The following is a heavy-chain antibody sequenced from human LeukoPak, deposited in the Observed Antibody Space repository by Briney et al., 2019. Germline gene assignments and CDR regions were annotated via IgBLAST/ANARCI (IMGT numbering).Heavy chain of an antibody. CDR3: SMVNGAFSPFGY. J-gene: IGHJ4*02. CDR2: FHLSGRT. Sequence: PSGTLSLTCGVSGGSITTTNWWSWVRQPPGPGLECIGEFHLSGRTNYNPSLNSRVTLALGTSKNHLSLSMTSVTAADTAVYCCSMVNGAFSPFGYWGQGTLVSVPS. D-gene: IGHD7-27*01. CDR1: GGSITTTNW. V-gene: IGHV4-4*01.